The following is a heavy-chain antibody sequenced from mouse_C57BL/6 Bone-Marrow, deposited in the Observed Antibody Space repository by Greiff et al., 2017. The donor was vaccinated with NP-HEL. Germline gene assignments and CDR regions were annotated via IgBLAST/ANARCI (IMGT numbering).Heavy chain of an antibody. Sequence: VQLQQSGAELVKPGASVKLSCKASGYTFTEYTIHWVKQRSGQGLEWIGWFYPGSGSIKYNEKFKDKATLTVDKPSSTAYMQLSSLTSEDSAVYYCARGRALLPYFDYWGQGTTLTVSS. V-gene: IGHV1-62-2*01. J-gene: IGHJ2*01. CDR1: GYTFTEYT. D-gene: IGHD2-10*01. CDR2: FYPGSGSI. CDR3: ARGRALLPYFDY.